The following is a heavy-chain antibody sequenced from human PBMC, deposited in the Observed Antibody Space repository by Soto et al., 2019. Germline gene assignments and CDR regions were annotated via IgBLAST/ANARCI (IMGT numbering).Heavy chain of an antibody. D-gene: IGHD3-22*01. CDR3: ARQIYDSDTGPNFQYYFDS. V-gene: IGHV5-10-1*01. CDR1: GYSFAGYW. Sequence: GESLKISCKGSGYSFAGYWITWVRQKPGKGLEWMGRIDPSDSQTYYSPSFRGHVTISVTKSITTVFLQWSSLRASDAAMYYCARQIYDSDTGPNFQYYFDSWGQGTPVTVSS. CDR2: IDPSDSQT. J-gene: IGHJ4*02.